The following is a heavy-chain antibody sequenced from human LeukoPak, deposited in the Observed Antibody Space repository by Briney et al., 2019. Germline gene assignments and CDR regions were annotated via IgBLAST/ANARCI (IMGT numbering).Heavy chain of an antibody. CDR1: GYTFNTYG. D-gene: IGHD3-10*01. CDR2: ISAYNGNT. V-gene: IGHV1-18*04. CDR3: ARDPHYYGSGNYYQFDY. Sequence: ASVEVSCKASGYTFNTYGISWVRQAPGQGLEWMGWISAYNGNTNYAQNLQGRVTMTADTSTSTAYMELRSLRFDDTAVYYCARDPHYYGSGNYYQFDYWGQGTLVTVSS. J-gene: IGHJ4*02.